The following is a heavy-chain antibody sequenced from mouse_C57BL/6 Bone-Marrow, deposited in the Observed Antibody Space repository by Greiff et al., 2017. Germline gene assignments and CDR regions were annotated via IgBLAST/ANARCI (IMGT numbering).Heavy chain of an antibody. CDR1: GYTFTDYE. D-gene: IGHD1-1*01. J-gene: IGHJ2*01. Sequence: QVQLKESGAELVRPGASVTLSCKASGYTFTDYEMNWVKQTPVHGLEWIGALDPETGGTAYNQKFKGKAILTADKSSSTAYMELRSLTSEDSAVYYCTRNYGRGYWGQGTTLTVSS. CDR2: LDPETGGT. CDR3: TRNYGRGY. V-gene: IGHV1-15*01.